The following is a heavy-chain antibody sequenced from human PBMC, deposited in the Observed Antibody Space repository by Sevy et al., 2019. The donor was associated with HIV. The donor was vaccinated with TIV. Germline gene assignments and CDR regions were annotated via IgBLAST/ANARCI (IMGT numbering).Heavy chain of an antibody. CDR2: IYYSGST. Sequence: SETLSLTCTVSGGSISSGDYYWSWLRQPPGKGLEWIGYIYYSGSTYYNPSLKSRVTLTVDTYKNQFYLKLSSVTAADTAVYYCARGGVYDFWSGSEVGFDYWGQGTLVTVSS. CDR1: GGSISSGDYY. J-gene: IGHJ4*02. CDR3: ARGGVYDFWSGSEVGFDY. V-gene: IGHV4-30-4*01. D-gene: IGHD3-3*01.